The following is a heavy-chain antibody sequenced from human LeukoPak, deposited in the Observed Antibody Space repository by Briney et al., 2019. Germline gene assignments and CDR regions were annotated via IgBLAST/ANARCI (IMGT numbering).Heavy chain of an antibody. V-gene: IGHV1-2*02. CDR3: ARDEAYRYTGSPNWYFDL. CDR1: GYTFNAYY. CDR2: IHLNSGGT. J-gene: IGHJ2*01. Sequence: GASVKVSCKASGYTFNAYYMHWVRQAPGQGLEWMGWIHLNSGGTKYAQKFQGRVTMTRDTSISTGYMELSSLRSDDTAVYYCARDEAYRYTGSPNWYFDLWGRGTLVTVSS. D-gene: IGHD1-26*01.